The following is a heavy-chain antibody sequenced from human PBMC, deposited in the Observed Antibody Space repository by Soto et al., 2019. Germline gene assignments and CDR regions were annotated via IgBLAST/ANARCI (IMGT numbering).Heavy chain of an antibody. Sequence: EVQLVESGGGLVQPGGSLRLSCVASGFTFTNYWMNWVRQVPGKGLVWVSRINPDGSDTGYADSVKGRFTASRDNAKNTMYLQMNSLRDEDTAVYYCAAWSHIVPLPPADAFDIWGQGTMVTVSS. D-gene: IGHD2-8*01. CDR1: GFTFTNYW. J-gene: IGHJ3*02. CDR2: INPDGSDT. CDR3: AAWSHIVPLPPADAFDI. V-gene: IGHV3-74*01.